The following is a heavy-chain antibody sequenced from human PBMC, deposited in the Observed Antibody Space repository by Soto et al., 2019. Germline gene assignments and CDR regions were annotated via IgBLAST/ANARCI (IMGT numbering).Heavy chain of an antibody. Sequence: APVKVSCKCSGYTLTELSMHWVRQAPGKGLEWMGGFDPEDGETIYAQKFQGRVTMTEDTSTDTAYMELSSLRSEDTAVYYCATDGVAGTWFAPWGEARLDTV. D-gene: IGHD6-19*01. CDR2: FDPEDGET. CDR1: GYTLTELS. J-gene: IGHJ5*02. CDR3: ATDGVAGTWFAP. V-gene: IGHV1-24*01.